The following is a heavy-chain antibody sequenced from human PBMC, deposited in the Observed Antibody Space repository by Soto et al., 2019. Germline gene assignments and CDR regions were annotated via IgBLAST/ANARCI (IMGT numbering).Heavy chain of an antibody. CDR2: ISSSSSYI. Sequence: EVQLVESGGGLVKPGGSLRLSCAASGFTFSSYSMNWVRQAPGKGLEWVSSISSSSSYIYYADSVKGRFTISRDNAKNSLYLQMNSLRAEDTAVYYCARVGHPDWYFDLWGRGTLVTVSS. CDR3: ARVGHPDWYFDL. V-gene: IGHV3-21*01. J-gene: IGHJ2*01. CDR1: GFTFSSYS.